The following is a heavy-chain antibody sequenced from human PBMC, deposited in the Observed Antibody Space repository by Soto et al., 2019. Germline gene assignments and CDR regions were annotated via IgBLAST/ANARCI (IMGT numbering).Heavy chain of an antibody. Sequence: GESLKISCKGSGYSFTSYWIGWVRQMPGKGLEWMGIIYPGDSDTRYSPSFQGQVTISADKSISTAYLQWSSLKASDTAMYYCARQVVSHYYYMDVWGKGTTVTVSS. CDR2: IYPGDSDT. CDR1: GYSFTSYW. V-gene: IGHV5-51*01. CDR3: ARQVVSHYYYMDV. D-gene: IGHD2-2*01. J-gene: IGHJ6*03.